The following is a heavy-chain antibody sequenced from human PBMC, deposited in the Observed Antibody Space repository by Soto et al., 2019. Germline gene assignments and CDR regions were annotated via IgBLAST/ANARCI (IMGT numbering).Heavy chain of an antibody. Sequence: ASVKVSCKASGYTFTSYGISWVRQAPGQGLEWMGWISAYNGNTNYAQKLQGRVTMTTDTSTSTAYMELRSLRSDDTAVYYCVRELGATAAPYYYYYGMDVWGQGTTVTVSS. V-gene: IGHV1-18*01. CDR3: VRELGATAAPYYYYYGMDV. CDR1: GYTFTSYG. CDR2: ISAYNGNT. D-gene: IGHD1-26*01. J-gene: IGHJ6*02.